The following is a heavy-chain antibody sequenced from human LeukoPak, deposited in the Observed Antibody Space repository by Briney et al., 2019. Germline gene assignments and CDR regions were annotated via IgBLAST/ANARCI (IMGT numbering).Heavy chain of an antibody. CDR3: AKGSGTTYYYYGMDV. Sequence: GASLRLSCAASGFTFNSYAMSWVRQAPGKGLEWVSAISGSGGSTYYADSVKGRFTISRDNSKNTLYLQMNSLRAEDTAVYYCAKGSGTTYYYYGMDVWGQGSTVTVSS. V-gene: IGHV3-23*01. D-gene: IGHD3-10*01. J-gene: IGHJ6*02. CDR2: ISGSGGST. CDR1: GFTFNSYA.